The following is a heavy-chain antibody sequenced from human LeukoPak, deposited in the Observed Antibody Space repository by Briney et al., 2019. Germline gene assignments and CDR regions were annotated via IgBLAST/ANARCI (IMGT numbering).Heavy chain of an antibody. J-gene: IGHJ4*02. CDR3: AGSEGVAVAQGFDY. CDR1: GYTFTGYY. Sequence: ASVKVSCKASGYTFTGYYMHWVRQAPGQGLEWMGWINPNSGGTNYAQKFQGWVTMTRDTSISTAYMELSRLRSDDTAVYYCAGSEGVAVAQGFDYWGQGTLVTVSS. CDR2: INPNSGGT. V-gene: IGHV1-2*04. D-gene: IGHD6-19*01.